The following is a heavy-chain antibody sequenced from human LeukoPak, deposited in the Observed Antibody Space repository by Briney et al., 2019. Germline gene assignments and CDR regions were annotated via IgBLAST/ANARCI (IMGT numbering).Heavy chain of an antibody. J-gene: IGHJ4*02. CDR3: AKAPWFGESYFDY. CDR1: GFTFSSYA. V-gene: IGHV3-23*01. CDR2: ISGSGGST. Sequence: GSLRLSCAASGFTFSSYAISWVRQAPGKGLEWVSAISGSGGSTYYADSVKGRFTISRDNSKNTLYLQMNSLRAEDTAVYYCAKAPWFGESYFDYWGQGTLVTVSS. D-gene: IGHD3-10*01.